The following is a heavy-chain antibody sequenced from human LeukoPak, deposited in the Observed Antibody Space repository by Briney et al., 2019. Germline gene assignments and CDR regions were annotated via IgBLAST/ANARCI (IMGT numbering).Heavy chain of an antibody. Sequence: GESLKISCKASEYIFSTHWIGWVRQMPGKGLEWMGIIYLRDFHIKYSPSFQGQDTISADRSINSAHLQWSSLKAPDTAMYYCARTAMVGNWFDPWGQGTLVTVSS. J-gene: IGHJ5*02. V-gene: IGHV5-51*01. CDR1: EYIFSTHW. CDR2: IYLRDFHI. D-gene: IGHD5-18*01. CDR3: ARTAMVGNWFDP.